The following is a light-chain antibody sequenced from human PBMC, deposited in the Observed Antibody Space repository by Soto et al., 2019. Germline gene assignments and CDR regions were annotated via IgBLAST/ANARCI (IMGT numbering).Light chain of an antibody. CDR3: SSYTAGGTI. Sequence: QSALTQPASVSGSPGQSITISCTGTSGDVGGYYYVSWYQQLPGKAPKLMISEVSNRPSGVSNRFSGSKSGNTASLTISGLQADDEAAYYCSSYTAGGTIFGTGTKLTVL. CDR1: SGDVGGYYY. V-gene: IGLV2-14*01. J-gene: IGLJ1*01. CDR2: EVS.